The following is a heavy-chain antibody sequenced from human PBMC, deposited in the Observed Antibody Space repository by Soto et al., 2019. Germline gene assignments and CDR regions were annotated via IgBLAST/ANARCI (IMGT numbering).Heavy chain of an antibody. CDR3: AREWGLLPYYVMNV. D-gene: IGHD7-27*01. J-gene: IGHJ6*02. V-gene: IGHV4-61*03. CDR1: GDSVTSGSYY. CDR2: ISYTGRT. Sequence: TSETLSLTCIVSGDSVTSGSYYWTWLRQPPGKGLEWIGYISYTGRTKYNPSLQSRVTISVDTSKNDFSLNLSSVTAADTAVYFCAREWGLLPYYVMNVWGHGTAVTVSS.